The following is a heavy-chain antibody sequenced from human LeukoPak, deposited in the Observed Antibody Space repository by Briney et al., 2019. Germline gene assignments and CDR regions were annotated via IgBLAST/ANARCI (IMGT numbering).Heavy chain of an antibody. D-gene: IGHD6-19*01. CDR3: AKDAQWYGMDV. V-gene: IGHV3-23*01. CDR1: GFTLSTNA. CDR2: ISGSGGST. Sequence: GGSLRLSCLTSGFTLSTNAMSWGRQAPGKGLEWVSAISGSGGSTYYADSVKGRFTISRDNSKNTLYLQMNSLRAEDTAVYYCAKDAQWYGMDVWGQGTTVTVSS. J-gene: IGHJ6*02.